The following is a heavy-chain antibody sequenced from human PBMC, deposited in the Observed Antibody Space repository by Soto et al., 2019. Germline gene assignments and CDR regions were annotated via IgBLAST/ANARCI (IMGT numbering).Heavy chain of an antibody. Sequence: ASVKVSCKASGYTFTSYYMHWVRQATGQGLEWMGWMNPNSGNTGYAQKFQGRVTMTRNTSISTAYMELSSLRSEDTAVYYCARRVFLQYYYMDVWGKGTTLTVSS. CDR3: ARRVFLQYYYMDV. CDR2: MNPNSGNT. J-gene: IGHJ6*03. V-gene: IGHV1-8*02. D-gene: IGHD3-10*01. CDR1: GYTFTSYY.